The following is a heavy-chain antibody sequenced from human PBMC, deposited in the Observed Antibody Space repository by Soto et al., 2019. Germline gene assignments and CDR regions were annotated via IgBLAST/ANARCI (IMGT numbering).Heavy chain of an antibody. D-gene: IGHD2-15*01. J-gene: IGHJ4*02. V-gene: IGHV3-23*01. CDR2: LSGGGRNT. Sequence: GGSLRLSCAASGFSFSSSAMGWVRQAPGKGLEWVSSLSGGGRNTYYADSVKGRFTVSRDNSKNTLFLQMNSLRPEDTAVYYCVKASGYCSADNCFSSLFDFWGQGTLVTVSS. CDR3: VKASGYCSADNCFSSLFDF. CDR1: GFSFSSSA.